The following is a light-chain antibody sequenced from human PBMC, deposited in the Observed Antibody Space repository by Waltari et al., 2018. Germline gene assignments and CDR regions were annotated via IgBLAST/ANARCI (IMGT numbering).Light chain of an antibody. CDR2: GNH. V-gene: IGLV1-40*01. CDR1: DSNIGAGYD. Sequence: HSVLTQPPSVSGAPGQRVTISCAGRDSNIGAGYDIHWYQRVPGTAPKLLMFGNHNGPAGVPDRVSGSKSGTSASLAITGLQADDEADYYCQSYDTSLSDWVFGGGTKLTVL. J-gene: IGLJ3*02. CDR3: QSYDTSLSDWV.